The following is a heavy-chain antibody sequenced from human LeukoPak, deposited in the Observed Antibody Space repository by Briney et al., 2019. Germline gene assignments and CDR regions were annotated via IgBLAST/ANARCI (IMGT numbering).Heavy chain of an antibody. D-gene: IGHD4/OR15-4a*01. CDR3: TWLWAGANCH. CDR1: GFSFTNAW. CDR2: IKSKTDGGTT. V-gene: IGHV3-15*01. Sequence: GGSLRLSRAASGFSFTNAWMSWVRQAPGKGLEWVGRIKSKTDGGTTDYAAPVKGRFTISRDESKNTLYLQMNSLKTEDTAVYYCTWLWAGANCHWGQGTLVTVSS. J-gene: IGHJ4*02.